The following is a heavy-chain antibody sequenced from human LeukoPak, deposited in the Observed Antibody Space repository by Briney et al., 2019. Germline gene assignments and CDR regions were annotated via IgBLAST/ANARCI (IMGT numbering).Heavy chain of an antibody. CDR2: ISGGAGTT. Sequence: PGGSLRLSCAASGFIFNTYAMSWVRQAPGKGLEWVSAISGGAGTTYYADSVKGRFTVSRDNSKNTMYLQMNSLRAEDTAVYYCARVYNDFWSGPGYFYNRGQGTLVTVSS. CDR3: ARVYNDFWSGPGYFYN. D-gene: IGHD3-3*01. CDR1: GFIFNTYA. V-gene: IGHV3-23*01. J-gene: IGHJ4*02.